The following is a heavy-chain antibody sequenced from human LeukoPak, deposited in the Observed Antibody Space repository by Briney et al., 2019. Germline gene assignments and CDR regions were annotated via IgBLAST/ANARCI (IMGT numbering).Heavy chain of an antibody. CDR3: AKDRRSGIAVSYDAFDI. CDR2: ISYDGSNK. J-gene: IGHJ3*02. CDR1: GFTFSSYA. D-gene: IGHD6-19*01. V-gene: IGHV3-30*04. Sequence: PGGSLRLSCAASGFTFSSYAMHWVRQAPGKGLEWVAVISYDGSNKYYADSVKGRFTISRDNSKNTLYLQMNSLRAEDTAVYYCAKDRRSGIAVSYDAFDIWGQGTMVTVSS.